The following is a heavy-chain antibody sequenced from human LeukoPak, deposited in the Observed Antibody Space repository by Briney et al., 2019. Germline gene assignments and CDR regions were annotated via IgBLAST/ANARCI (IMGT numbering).Heavy chain of an antibody. D-gene: IGHD3-10*01. CDR1: GFTFSSYE. CDR3: ARAGKIYYYYMDV. J-gene: IGHJ6*03. CDR2: ISSSGSTI. Sequence: PGGSLRLPCAASGFTFSSYEMNWVRQAPGKGLEWVSYISSSGSTIYYADSVKGRLTISRDNAKNSLYLQMNSLRAEDTAVYYCARAGKIYYYYMDVWGKGTTVTVSS. V-gene: IGHV3-48*03.